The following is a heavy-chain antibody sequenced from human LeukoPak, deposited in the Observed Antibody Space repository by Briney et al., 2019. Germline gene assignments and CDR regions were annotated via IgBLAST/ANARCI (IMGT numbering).Heavy chain of an antibody. J-gene: IGHJ6*03. D-gene: IGHD2/OR15-2a*01. V-gene: IGHV3-21*06. Sequence: GGSLRLSCEASGFTFNTYSMNWARQAPGKGLEWVSSIDSSGGYMFYADSVKGRFIISRDNAKDSLYLQMNSLRAEDTAVYYCARAPGEGYFIRFYYYYYMDVWGKGTTVTISS. CDR3: ARAPGEGYFIRFYYYYYMDV. CDR2: IDSSGGYM. CDR1: GFTFNTYS.